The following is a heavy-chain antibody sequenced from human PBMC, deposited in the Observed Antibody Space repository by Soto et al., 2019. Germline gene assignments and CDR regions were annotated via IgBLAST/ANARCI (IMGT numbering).Heavy chain of an antibody. CDR2: INQGGSEK. CDR3: AREYGVLSPGGYYDYCGMDV. CDR1: GFTFSSYC. V-gene: IGHV3-7*01. J-gene: IGHJ6*02. D-gene: IGHD3-9*01. Sequence: PGGSLRLSCAASGFTFSSYCMSWVRQAPGKGLEWVANINQGGSEKYYVDSVKGRFTITRDNAKRSLYLQMNRLRAEDTAVYYCAREYGVLSPGGYYDYCGMDVWGQGTMVTVSS.